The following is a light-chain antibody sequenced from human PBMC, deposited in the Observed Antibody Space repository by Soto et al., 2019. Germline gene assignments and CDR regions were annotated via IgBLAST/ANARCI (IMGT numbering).Light chain of an antibody. CDR2: AAS. CDR3: QQLNSYPLT. Sequence: IQLTQSPSSLSASVGDRVTITCRASQGISSYLAWYQQKPGKATKLLIYAASTLQSGVPSRLSGSGSGTDFTLTISSLQPEDFATYYCQQLNSYPLTFGGGTKVDIX. V-gene: IGKV1-9*01. CDR1: QGISSY. J-gene: IGKJ4*01.